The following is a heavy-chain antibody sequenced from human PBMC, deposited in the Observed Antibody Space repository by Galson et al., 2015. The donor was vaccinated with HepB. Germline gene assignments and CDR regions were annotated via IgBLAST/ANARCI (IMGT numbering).Heavy chain of an antibody. CDR2: INGGGDRT. CDR1: GFTFNHYA. D-gene: IGHD3-3*02. J-gene: IGHJ4*02. CDR3: AKDPGGIPGIFGVFDY. Sequence: SLRLSCAASGFTFNHYAMNWVRQAPGKGLEWVSLINGGGDRTFYADSVKGRFTISRDNSRNTLYLKMNSLRVEDTAVYYCAKDPGGIPGIFGVFDYWGQGALVTVSS. V-gene: IGHV3-23*01.